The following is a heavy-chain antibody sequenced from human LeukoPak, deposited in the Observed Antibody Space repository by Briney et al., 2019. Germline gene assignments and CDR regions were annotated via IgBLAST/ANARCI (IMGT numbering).Heavy chain of an antibody. Sequence: SVKVSCKASGGTFSSYAISWVRQAPGQGLEWMGRIIPILGIANYAQKFQGRVTITADKSTSTAYMELSSLRSEDTAVYYCARARRGRDGYNYIDYWGQGTLVTVSS. D-gene: IGHD5-24*01. J-gene: IGHJ4*02. V-gene: IGHV1-69*04. CDR1: GGTFSSYA. CDR2: IIPILGIA. CDR3: ARARRGRDGYNYIDY.